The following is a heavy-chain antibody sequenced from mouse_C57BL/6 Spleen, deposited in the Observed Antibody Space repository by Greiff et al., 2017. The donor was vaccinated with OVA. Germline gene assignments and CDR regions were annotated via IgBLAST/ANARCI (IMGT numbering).Heavy chain of an antibody. D-gene: IGHD1-1*01. CDR2: IRNKANGYTT. J-gene: IGHJ2*01. CDR3: GGDYYGSSYCDY. CDR1: GFTFTDYY. V-gene: IGHV7-3*01. Sequence: EVQLVESGGGLVQPGGSLSLSCAASGFTFTDYYMSWVRQPPGKALEWLGFIRNKANGYTTEYSASVKGRFTISRDNSQSILYLQMSALRAEDGATYYCGGDYYGSSYCDYWGQGTTLTVSS.